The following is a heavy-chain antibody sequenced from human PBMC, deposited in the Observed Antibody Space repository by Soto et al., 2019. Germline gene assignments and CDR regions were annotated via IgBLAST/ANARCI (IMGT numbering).Heavy chain of an antibody. V-gene: IGHV3-30-3*01. D-gene: IGHD6-6*01. Sequence: GSLRLSCEASGFTFSSYPMHWVRQAPGKGLEWVALISSDGSNKYYADSVKGRFTISRDNSRNTLYLQMNSLRAEDTAVYYCAREVGSSSDAWGQGTLVTVSS. CDR1: GFTFSSYP. CDR3: AREVGSSSDA. CDR2: ISSDGSNK. J-gene: IGHJ5*02.